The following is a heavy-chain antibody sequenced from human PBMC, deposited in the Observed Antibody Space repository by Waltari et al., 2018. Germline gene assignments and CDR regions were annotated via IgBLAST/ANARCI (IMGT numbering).Heavy chain of an antibody. D-gene: IGHD2-2*01. CDR2: MNPKNGNV. CDR3: ARPITSTTCCT. J-gene: IGHJ5*02. Sequence: QVQLVQSGAEVKKPGASVKVSCKASGDTFTIFDINWVRRAPGQGLEWMGWMNPKNGNVGYAQKFQGRVTLTRDTSINTAYMELSDLTSEDSAIYYCARPITSTTCCTWGQGSLVTVSS. V-gene: IGHV1-8*02. CDR1: GDTFTIFD.